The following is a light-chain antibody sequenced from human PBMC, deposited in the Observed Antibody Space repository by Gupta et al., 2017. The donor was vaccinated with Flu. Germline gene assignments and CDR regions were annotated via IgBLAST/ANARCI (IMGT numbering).Light chain of an antibody. CDR1: QSLVHSNGNTY. CDR2: RVS. J-gene: IGKJ1*01. V-gene: IGKV2-30*02. CDR3: MQGTHWPT. Sequence: DVVMTQSPLSLPVTLGQPASISCRSSQSLVHSNGNTYLTWFQQRPGQSQRRLIHRVSNRDSGVPDRFSGSGSGTDFTLKISRVEAEDVGVYYCMQGTHWPTFGQGTKVEIK.